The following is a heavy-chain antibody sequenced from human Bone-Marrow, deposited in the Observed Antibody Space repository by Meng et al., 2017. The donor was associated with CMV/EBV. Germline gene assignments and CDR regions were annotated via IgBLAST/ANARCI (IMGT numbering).Heavy chain of an antibody. V-gene: IGHV3-30*04. Sequence: GESLKISCAASGFTFSSYAMHWVRQAPGKGLEWVAVISYDGSNKYYADSVKGRFTISRDNSKNTLYLQMNSLRAEDTAVYYCARDPGDRYYFDYWGQGTRVTVSS. CDR2: ISYDGSNK. CDR1: GFTFSSYA. D-gene: IGHD4-17*01. CDR3: ARDPGDRYYFDY. J-gene: IGHJ4*02.